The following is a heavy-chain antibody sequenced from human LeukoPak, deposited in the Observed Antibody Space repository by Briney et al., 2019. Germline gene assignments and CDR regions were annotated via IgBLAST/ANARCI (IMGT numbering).Heavy chain of an antibody. CDR1: GFTFSSFP. D-gene: IGHD4-11*01. Sequence: GGSLRLSCAASGFTFSSFPMHWVRQIPGERPEWVSSISGDSTYIYYADSVKGRFTISRDNTNNSLFLQMNSLRAEDTATYFCARRVTDASFSFFDVWGQGTMVTVSS. V-gene: IGHV3-21*06. CDR2: ISGDSTYI. CDR3: ARRVTDASFSFFDV. J-gene: IGHJ3*01.